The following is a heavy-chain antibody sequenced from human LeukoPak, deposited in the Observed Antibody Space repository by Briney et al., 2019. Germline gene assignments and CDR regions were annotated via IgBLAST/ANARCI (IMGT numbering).Heavy chain of an antibody. CDR3: ARTKTQRGYSGYDSDY. D-gene: IGHD5-12*01. J-gene: IGHJ4*02. Sequence: SQTLSLTCTVSGGSISSGSYDWSWIRQPAGKGLEWIGRIYTSGSTNYNPSLKSRVTISVDTSKNQFSLKLSSVTAADTAVYYCARTKTQRGYSGYDSDYWGQGTLVTVSS. V-gene: IGHV4-61*02. CDR1: GGSISSGSYD. CDR2: IYTSGST.